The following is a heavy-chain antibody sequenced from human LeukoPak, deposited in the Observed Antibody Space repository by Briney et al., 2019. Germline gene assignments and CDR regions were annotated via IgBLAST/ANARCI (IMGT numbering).Heavy chain of an antibody. V-gene: IGHV4-59*01. CDR2: IYYSGNT. D-gene: IGHD4-17*01. J-gene: IGHJ3*02. CDR1: GGSISNYY. Sequence: SETLSLTCTVSGGSISNYYWSWIRQLPGKGLEWIGYIYYSGNTNYNPSLKSRVTISVDTSKNQFSLKLSSVTAADTAVYYCARDMDYYGPDAFDIWGQGTMVTVSS. CDR3: ARDMDYYGPDAFDI.